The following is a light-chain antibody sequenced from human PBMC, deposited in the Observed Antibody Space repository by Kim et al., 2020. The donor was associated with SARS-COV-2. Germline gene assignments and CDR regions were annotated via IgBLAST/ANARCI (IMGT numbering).Light chain of an antibody. CDR1: SNNVGSQG. CDR2: RNN. V-gene: IGLV10-54*01. CDR3: SAWDSSLSAWV. Sequence: QPAPLTCAGNSNNVGSQGAAWRQQHRGHPPKLLSSRNNNRPSGISERLSASRSGNTASLTITGLQPEDEADYYCSAWDSSLSAWVFGGGTKLTVL. J-gene: IGLJ3*02.